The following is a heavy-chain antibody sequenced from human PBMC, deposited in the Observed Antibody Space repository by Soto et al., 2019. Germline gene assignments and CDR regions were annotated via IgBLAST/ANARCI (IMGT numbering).Heavy chain of an antibody. V-gene: IGHV4-39*01. D-gene: IGHD2-2*01. CDR1: GGSISSSSYY. CDR3: ARLHGYCISTSCYGYYGMDV. J-gene: IGHJ6*02. CDR2: ISYSGST. Sequence: SETLSLTCTVSGGSISSSSYYWGWIRQPPGKGLEWIGSISYSGSTYYNPSLKSRVTMSVDTSKNQFSLKLSSVTAADTAVYYCARLHGYCISTSCYGYYGMDVWGQGTTVT.